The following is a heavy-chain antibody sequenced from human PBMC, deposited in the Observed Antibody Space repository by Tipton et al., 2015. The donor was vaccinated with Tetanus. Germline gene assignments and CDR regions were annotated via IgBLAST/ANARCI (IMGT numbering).Heavy chain of an antibody. D-gene: IGHD1-1*01. Sequence: LRLSCTVSGGSMRGGDYQWNWIRQPPGKGLEWLAYISNSGRTNSNYDLKSRITISRDTSKNQLSLTFTSVTPADTAVYYCARADWNLSRKGPFDSWGRGALALVSS. J-gene: IGHJ4*02. CDR2: ISNSGRT. V-gene: IGHV4-61*08. CDR1: GGSMRGGDYQ. CDR3: ARADWNLSRKGPFDS.